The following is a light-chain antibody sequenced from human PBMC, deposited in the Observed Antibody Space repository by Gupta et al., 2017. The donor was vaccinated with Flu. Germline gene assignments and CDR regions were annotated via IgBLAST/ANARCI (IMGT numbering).Light chain of an antibody. J-gene: IGLJ2*01. Sequence: VTISCTGTSGDVGGYDYVSCDRRHPDKAPELMIYGFTRRPAGFTDRFSGSKSGNTASLTVSEHWAEEEADYYSGSHACKNYVLFGGGTKLTVL. V-gene: IGLV2-8*01. CDR1: SGDVGGYDY. CDR3: GSHACKNYVL. CDR2: GFT.